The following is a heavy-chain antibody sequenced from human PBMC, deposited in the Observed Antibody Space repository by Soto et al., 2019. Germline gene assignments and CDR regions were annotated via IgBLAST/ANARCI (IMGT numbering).Heavy chain of an antibody. CDR2: INHSGST. D-gene: IGHD6-13*01. J-gene: IGHJ5*02. CDR1: GGSFSGYY. V-gene: IGHV4-34*01. Sequence: QVQLQQWGAGLLKPSETLSLTCAVYGGSFSGYYWSWIRQPPGKGLEWIGEINHSGSTNYNPSLKSRVTISVDTSKNQFSLKLSSVTAADTAVYYCARERGSSSRQPWVNWFGPWGQGTLVTVSS. CDR3: ARERGSSSRQPWVNWFGP.